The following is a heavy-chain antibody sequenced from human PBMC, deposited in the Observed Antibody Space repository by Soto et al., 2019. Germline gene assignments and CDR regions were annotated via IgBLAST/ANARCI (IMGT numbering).Heavy chain of an antibody. J-gene: IGHJ4*01. D-gene: IGHD3-9*01. Sequence: XESLSLTCSVYGGSVSDHFWTWIRQAPGEDLDWIGEVNHSGTTNYKPSLKSRATVSADTSKNQFSLKLRSVAAADTAVYYCARGTSLTGVLQRDAPDKYYFGSWSQGTLVTVSS. CDR1: GGSVSDHF. V-gene: IGHV4-34*01. CDR3: ARGTSLTGVLQRDAPDKYYFGS. CDR2: VNHSGTT.